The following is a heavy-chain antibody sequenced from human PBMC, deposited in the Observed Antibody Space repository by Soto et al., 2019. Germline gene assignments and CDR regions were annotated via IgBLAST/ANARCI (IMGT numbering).Heavy chain of an antibody. CDR3: ARDIDNRDYYYGLDV. CDR2: ISNSGNTI. V-gene: IGHV3-48*03. Sequence: PGGSLRLSCVASGFVFKSYEMKWVRQAPGKGLEWISYISNSGNTIYVADSMRGRFTISRDNAKNSLFLQMNSLRADDTAVYYCARDIDNRDYYYGLDVWGQGTTVTVSS. J-gene: IGHJ6*02. D-gene: IGHD1-20*01. CDR1: GFVFKSYE.